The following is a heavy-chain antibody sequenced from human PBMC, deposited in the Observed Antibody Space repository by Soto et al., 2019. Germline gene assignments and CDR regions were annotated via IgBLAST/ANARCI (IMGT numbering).Heavy chain of an antibody. CDR1: GGSFGGYY. Sequence: PSETLCLTCAVYGGSFGGYYWTWIRQPPGKGLEWIGEIDHSGSTYYNPSLKSRVTMSVDTSKNQFSLKVSSVAAADAAVYYCARGTYAARLSYWGQGTLVTVSS. CDR3: ARGTYAARLSY. D-gene: IGHD6-6*01. CDR2: IDHSGST. V-gene: IGHV4-34*01. J-gene: IGHJ4*02.